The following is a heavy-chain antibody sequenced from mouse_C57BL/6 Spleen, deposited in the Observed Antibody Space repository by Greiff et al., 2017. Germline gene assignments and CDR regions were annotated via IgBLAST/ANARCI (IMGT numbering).Heavy chain of an antibody. V-gene: IGHV1-80*01. CDR1: GYAFSSYW. D-gene: IGHD2-4*01. CDR3: ARSGDYDGYYAMGY. J-gene: IGHJ4*01. Sequence: QVQLQQSGAELVKPGASVKISCKASGYAFSSYWMNWVKQRPGKGLEWIGQIYPGDGDTNYNGKFKGKATLTADKSSSTAYMQLSSLTSEDSAVYFCARSGDYDGYYAMGYWGQGTSVTVSS. CDR2: IYPGDGDT.